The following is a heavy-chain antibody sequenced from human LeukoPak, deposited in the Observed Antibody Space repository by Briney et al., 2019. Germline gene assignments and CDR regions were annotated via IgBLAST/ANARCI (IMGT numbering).Heavy chain of an antibody. CDR3: ATVGYSYGAFDY. J-gene: IGHJ4*02. V-gene: IGHV1-24*01. CDR1: GYTLTEIS. Sequence: EASVKVSCKVSGYTLTEISLHWVRQAPGKGLEWMGGFDREDGETMYAQKFQGRVTMTEDTSTGTAFMELSSLRSEDTAVYYCATVGYSYGAFDYWGQGTLVTVSS. D-gene: IGHD5-18*01. CDR2: FDREDGET.